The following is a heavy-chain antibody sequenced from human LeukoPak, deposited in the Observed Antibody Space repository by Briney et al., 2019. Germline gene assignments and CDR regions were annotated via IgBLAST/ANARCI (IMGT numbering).Heavy chain of an antibody. CDR1: GFTFTNYY. D-gene: IGHD3-10*01. J-gene: IGHJ5*02. Sequence: ASVKVSCKASGFTFTNYYIHWVRQAPGQGLEWVGIINPSGGSTSYAQKFQGRVTMTRDTSMSAVYMELSSLTSEDTAVYYCARDGSANWFDPWGQGTLVTVSS. V-gene: IGHV1-46*01. CDR2: INPSGGST. CDR3: ARDGSANWFDP.